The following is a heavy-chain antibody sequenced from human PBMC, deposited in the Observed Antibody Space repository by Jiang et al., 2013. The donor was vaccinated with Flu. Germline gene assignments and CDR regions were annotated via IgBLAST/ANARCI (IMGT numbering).Heavy chain of an antibody. CDR1: LHLSQPW. D-gene: IGHD3-10*02. J-gene: IGHJ4*02. Sequence: SVKVLLASFWLHLSQPWYQLVRQALGQGLEWMGWISVYNGNTNYAQKLQGRVTMTTDTSTSTAYMELKSLRSDDTAMYYCARIKGGAPNYYVDYWGQGTLVTVSS. CDR3: ARIKGGAPNYYVDY. CDR2: ISVYNGNT. V-gene: IGHV1-18*01.